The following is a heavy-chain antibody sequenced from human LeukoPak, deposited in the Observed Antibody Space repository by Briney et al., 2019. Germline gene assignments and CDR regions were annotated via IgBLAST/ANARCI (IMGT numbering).Heavy chain of an antibody. J-gene: IGHJ6*02. D-gene: IGHD1-1*01. Sequence: SVTVSCKASGGTFSSYAISWVRQAPGQGLEWMGGIIPIFGTANYAQKFQGRVTITADESTSTAYMELSSLRSEDTAVYYCARNGLYYYYYGMDVWGQGTTVTVSS. CDR1: GGTFSSYA. V-gene: IGHV1-69*13. CDR2: IIPIFGTA. CDR3: ARNGLYYYYYGMDV.